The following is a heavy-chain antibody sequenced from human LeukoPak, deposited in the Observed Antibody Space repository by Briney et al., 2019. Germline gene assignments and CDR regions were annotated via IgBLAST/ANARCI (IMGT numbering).Heavy chain of an antibody. CDR3: ARGGYSGYEEPEYYFDY. CDR1: GGSISSYY. V-gene: IGHV4-59*01. Sequence: SETLSLTCTVSGGSISSYYWSWIRQPPGKGLEWIGYIYYSGSTNYNPSLKSRVTISVDTSKNQFSLKLSSVTAADTAVYYCARGGYSGYEEPEYYFDYWGQGTLVTVSS. CDR2: IYYSGST. J-gene: IGHJ4*02. D-gene: IGHD5-12*01.